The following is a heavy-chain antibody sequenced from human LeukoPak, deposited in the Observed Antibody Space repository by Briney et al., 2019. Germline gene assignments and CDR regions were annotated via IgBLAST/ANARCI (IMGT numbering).Heavy chain of an antibody. CDR1: GFTFSSYG. V-gene: IGHV3-30*18. Sequence: GRSLRLSCAASGFTFSSYGMHWVRQAPGKGLEWVAVISYDGSNKYYADSVKGRFTISRDNSKNTLYLQMNSLRAEDTAVYYCAKDGKNDFWSGYWVNWFDPWGQGTLVTVSS. J-gene: IGHJ5*02. D-gene: IGHD3-3*01. CDR3: AKDGKNDFWSGYWVNWFDP. CDR2: ISYDGSNK.